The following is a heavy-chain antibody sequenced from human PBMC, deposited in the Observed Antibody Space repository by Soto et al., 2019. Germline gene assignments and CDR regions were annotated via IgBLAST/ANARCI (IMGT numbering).Heavy chain of an antibody. CDR3: ARGMGMIRRHDS. D-gene: IGHD3-22*01. CDR1: GGSISGGDYY. J-gene: IGHJ4*02. Sequence: QVQLQESGPGLVKPSETLSLTCTVSGGSISGGDYYCTWIRQSPGKGLEWIGNIYYTGTTYYNPSLKSRVTISVDTSNNQFSLSMNSVTATDTAVYYCARGMGMIRRHDSWGQGTLVIVST. V-gene: IGHV4-30-4*01. CDR2: IYYTGTT.